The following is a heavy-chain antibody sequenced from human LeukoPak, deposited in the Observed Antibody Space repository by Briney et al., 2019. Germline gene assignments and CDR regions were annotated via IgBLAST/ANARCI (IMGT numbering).Heavy chain of an antibody. Sequence: ASVKVSCKASGGTFSSYAISWVRQAPGQGLEWMGRIIPILGIANYAQKFQGRVTITADKSTSTAYMELRSLRSDDTAVYYCAREYSSGWYYGYWSQGTLVTVSS. J-gene: IGHJ4*02. CDR3: AREYSSGWYYGY. CDR1: GGTFSSYA. CDR2: IIPILGIA. V-gene: IGHV1-69*04. D-gene: IGHD6-19*01.